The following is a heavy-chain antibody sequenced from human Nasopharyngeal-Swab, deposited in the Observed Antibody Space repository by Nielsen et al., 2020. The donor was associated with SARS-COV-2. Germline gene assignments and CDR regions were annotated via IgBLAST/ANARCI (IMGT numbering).Heavy chain of an antibody. CDR3: ARGGYNSYYYYYYYMDV. D-gene: IGHD1-1*01. V-gene: IGHV4-59*01. CDR2: IYYSGST. CDR1: GGSISSYY. J-gene: IGHJ6*03. Sequence: GSLRLSCTVSGGSISSYYWSWIRQPPGKGLEWIGYIYYSGSTNYNPSLKSRVTISVDTSKNQFSLKLSSVTAADTAVYYCARGGYNSYYYYYYYMDVWGKGTTVTVSS.